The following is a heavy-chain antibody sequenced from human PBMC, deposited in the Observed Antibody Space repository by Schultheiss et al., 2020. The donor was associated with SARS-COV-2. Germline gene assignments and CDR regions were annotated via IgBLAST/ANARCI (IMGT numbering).Heavy chain of an antibody. CDR3: ARGRTRYDYINYGRYYGMDV. D-gene: IGHD4-11*01. Sequence: SETLSLTCTVSGGSISSSSYYWSWIRQPPGKGLEWIGEINHSGSTNYSPSLKSRVTISVDTSKNQFSLKLSSVTAADTAVYYCARGRTRYDYINYGRYYGMDVWGQGTTVTVSS. CDR1: GGSISSSSYY. V-gene: IGHV4-39*07. J-gene: IGHJ6*02. CDR2: INHSGST.